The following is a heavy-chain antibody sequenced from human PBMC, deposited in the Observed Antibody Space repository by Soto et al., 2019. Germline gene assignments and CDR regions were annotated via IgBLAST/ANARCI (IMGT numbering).Heavy chain of an antibody. V-gene: IGHV3-33*01. Sequence: GGSLRLSCAASGITFSSYGMHWVRQAPGKGLEWVAVIWYDGSNKYYADSVKGRFTISRDNSKNTLYLQMNSLRAEDTAVYYCARDSDIIVATTLFDYWGQGTQVTVSS. J-gene: IGHJ4*02. CDR3: ARDSDIIVATTLFDY. D-gene: IGHD5-12*01. CDR2: IWYDGSNK. CDR1: GITFSSYG.